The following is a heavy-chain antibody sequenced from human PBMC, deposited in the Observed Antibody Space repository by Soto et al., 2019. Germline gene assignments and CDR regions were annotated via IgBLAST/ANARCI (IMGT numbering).Heavy chain of an antibody. J-gene: IGHJ5*02. CDR1: GFTLGSHR. CDR2: IDTDGGGT. V-gene: IGHV3-74*01. Sequence: DVQLVESGGGLVQPGGSLRVSCAASGFTLGSHRIHWVRQPPGKGLEWVSRIDTDGGGTIYADSVKGRFTISTDNTKNTVYMQRNGLRAEDTDVYYCATVFDLWGQGTLVTVSS. CDR3: ATVFDL. D-gene: IGHD4-17*01.